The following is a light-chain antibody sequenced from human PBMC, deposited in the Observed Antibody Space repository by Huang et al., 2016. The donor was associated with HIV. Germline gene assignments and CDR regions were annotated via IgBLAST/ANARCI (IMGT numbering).Light chain of an antibody. J-gene: IGKJ1*01. CDR3: QESHTAPWT. Sequence: DIQMTQSPSSLSASVGDRVTITCRASQGIKNYLNWYQQKAGKAPKLLSYAASSLQSGVPSRFSGSGFGTDFTLTISSLQPEDFATYYCQESHTAPWTFGQGTKVDIK. CDR2: AAS. V-gene: IGKV1-39*01. CDR1: QGIKNY.